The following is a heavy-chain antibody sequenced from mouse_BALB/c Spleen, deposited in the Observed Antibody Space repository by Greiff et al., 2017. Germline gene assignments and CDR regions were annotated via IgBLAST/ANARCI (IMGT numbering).Heavy chain of an antibody. V-gene: IGHV3-8*02. J-gene: IGHJ1*01. CDR2: ISYSGST. CDR3: ARHYGSSYVGYWYFDV. Sequence: EVQLQESGPSLVKPSQTLSLTCSVTGDSITSGYWNWIRKFPGNKLEYMGYISYSGSTYYNPSLKSRISITRDTSKNQYYLQLNSVTTEDTATYYCARHYGSSYVGYWYFDVWGAGTTVTVSS. D-gene: IGHD1-1*01. CDR1: GDSITSGY.